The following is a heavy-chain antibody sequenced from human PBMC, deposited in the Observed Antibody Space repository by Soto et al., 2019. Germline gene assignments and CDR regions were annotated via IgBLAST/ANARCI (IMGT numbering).Heavy chain of an antibody. J-gene: IGHJ6*03. CDR1: GDSFNDYY. CDR2: INPNGGAT. D-gene: IGHD5-12*01. V-gene: IGHV1-2*02. Sequence: ASVKVSCKTSGDSFNDYYIHWVRQAPGQGLEWMGWINPNGGATKYAQKFQGRVTGTRDTSIRTVYMELSSLRSDDTALYYCARESGGATATLDYYYFYMDVWGKGTTVTVSS. CDR3: ARESGGATATLDYYYFYMDV.